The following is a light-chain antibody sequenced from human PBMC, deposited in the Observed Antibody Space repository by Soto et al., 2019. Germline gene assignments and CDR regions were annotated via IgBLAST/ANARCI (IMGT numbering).Light chain of an antibody. CDR3: QQYYIYPPT. V-gene: IGKV1-8*01. J-gene: IGKJ4*01. CDR1: QSIGTY. Sequence: IRMTQSPSSFSASTGDRVTITCRASQSIGTYLAWYQQIPGRAPKLLIFAASTLQRGVPSRFSGSGSGTNFTLTISCLQSEDFATYYCQQYYIYPPTFGGGTKVDIK. CDR2: AAS.